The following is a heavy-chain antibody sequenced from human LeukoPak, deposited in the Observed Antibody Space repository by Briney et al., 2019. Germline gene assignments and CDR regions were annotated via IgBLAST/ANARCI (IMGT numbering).Heavy chain of an antibody. Sequence: GGSLRLSCVGSGFTFSSFAMSWVRQAPGKGLEWVSVMYSGGSTFYGDSVKGRFTISRDNSMNTLYLQMNSLRVDDTAVYYCAREQVVVGRGYYGMDVWGQGTTVTVSS. CDR1: GFTFSSFA. D-gene: IGHD2-2*01. CDR3: AREQVVVGRGYYGMDV. V-gene: IGHV3-66*01. J-gene: IGHJ6*02. CDR2: MYSGGST.